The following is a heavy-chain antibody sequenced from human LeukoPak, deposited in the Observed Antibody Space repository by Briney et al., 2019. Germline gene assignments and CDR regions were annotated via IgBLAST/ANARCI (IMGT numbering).Heavy chain of an antibody. CDR2: ISGTADRT. Sequence: GGSLRLSCAASGFTFSDYAMSWVRQAPGKGREWVSAISGTADRTYYVGSVKGRFTVSRDNSKNMVYLQMSGLRTEDTAVYYCANSRGYGSGNLWGQGTLVTVSS. CDR1: GFTFSDYA. J-gene: IGHJ5*02. D-gene: IGHD3-10*01. V-gene: IGHV3-23*01. CDR3: ANSRGYGSGNL.